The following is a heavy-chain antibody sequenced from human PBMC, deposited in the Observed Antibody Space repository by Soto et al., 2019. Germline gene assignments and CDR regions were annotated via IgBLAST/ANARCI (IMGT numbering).Heavy chain of an antibody. CDR2: IDPSDSYT. J-gene: IGHJ6*02. D-gene: IGHD3-9*01. Sequence: GESLKISCKGSGYSFTSYWISWVRQMPGKGLEWMGRIDPSDSYTNYSPSFQGHVTISADKSISTAYLQWSSLKASDTAMYYCASPSGAYYDILTGYYSRGSEGGYYYGMDVWGQGTTVTVSS. CDR3: ASPSGAYYDILTGYYSRGSEGGYYYGMDV. CDR1: GYSFTSYW. V-gene: IGHV5-10-1*01.